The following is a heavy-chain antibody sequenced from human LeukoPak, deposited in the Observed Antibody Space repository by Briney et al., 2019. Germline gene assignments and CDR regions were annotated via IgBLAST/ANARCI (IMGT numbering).Heavy chain of an antibody. CDR1: GGSISSYY. J-gene: IGHJ3*02. CDR3: ARQDSGTYLNPLDI. D-gene: IGHD1-26*01. Sequence: KPSETLSLTCIVSGGSISSYYWSWIRQPPGKGPEWIGYIYYTGSTNYNPSLKSRVTISVDTFKNQLSLKLRSVTAADTAVYYCARQDSGTYLNPLDIWGQGTVVTVSS. V-gene: IGHV4-59*08. CDR2: IYYTGST.